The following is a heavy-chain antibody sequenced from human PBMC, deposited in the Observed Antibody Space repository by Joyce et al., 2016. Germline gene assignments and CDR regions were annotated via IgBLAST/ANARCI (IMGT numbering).Heavy chain of an antibody. V-gene: IGHV4-39*01. CDR3: TRRWRAATATQADDY. Sequence: QLRLQESGPGLVKPSETLSLTCTVSGGSISSSSYYWDWIRQPPGKGLEWIGSIFYSGNTYYNPYLKSRISISVDTSKNQFSRKLRSVTAADTAVYYCTRRWRAATATQADDYWGQGTLVTVSS. CDR1: GGSISSSSYY. J-gene: IGHJ4*02. CDR2: IFYSGNT. D-gene: IGHD2-15*01.